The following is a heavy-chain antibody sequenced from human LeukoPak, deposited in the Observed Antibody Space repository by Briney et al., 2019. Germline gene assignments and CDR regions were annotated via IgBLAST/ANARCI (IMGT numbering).Heavy chain of an antibody. CDR3: ARVKGEGAHIDY. D-gene: IGHD1-26*01. V-gene: IGHV3-11*01. CDR2: ISRSGSTK. Sequence: GGSLRLSCAASGFTFSDYNMRWIRQAPGKGLEWVSSISRSGSTKYYADSVKGRFTISRDNAKNSLYLQMNRLRAEDTAFYHCARVKGEGAHIDYWGQGTLVTVSS. J-gene: IGHJ4*02. CDR1: GFTFSDYN.